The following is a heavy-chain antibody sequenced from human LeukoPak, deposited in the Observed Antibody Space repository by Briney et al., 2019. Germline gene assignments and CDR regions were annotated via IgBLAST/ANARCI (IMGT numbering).Heavy chain of an antibody. D-gene: IGHD2-2*01. J-gene: IGHJ5*02. V-gene: IGHV4-34*01. CDR1: GGSFSDYY. CDR2: INYSGST. Sequence: SETLSLTCAVYGGSFSDYYWSWIRQPPGKGLEWVGEINYSGSTNFNLSLKSRVTISVDTSKNQFSLKLSSVTAADTAIYYCARPLHCSSTTCYDWFDPWGQGTLVTVSS. CDR3: ARPLHCSSTTCYDWFDP.